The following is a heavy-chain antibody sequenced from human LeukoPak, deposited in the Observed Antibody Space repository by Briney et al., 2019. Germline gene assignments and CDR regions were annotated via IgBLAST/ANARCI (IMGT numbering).Heavy chain of an antibody. CDR2: INYSGST. J-gene: IGHJ3*02. Sequence: PSETLSLTCAVYGGTFSGYYWSWIRQPPGKGLEWIGEINYSGSTNYNSSLKSRVTISVDTSKNQFSLKLTSVTAADTAVYYCARITDRTIFGEIMHGFDIWGQGTPVTVSS. CDR3: ARITDRTIFGEIMHGFDI. V-gene: IGHV4-34*01. CDR1: GGTFSGYY. D-gene: IGHD3-3*01.